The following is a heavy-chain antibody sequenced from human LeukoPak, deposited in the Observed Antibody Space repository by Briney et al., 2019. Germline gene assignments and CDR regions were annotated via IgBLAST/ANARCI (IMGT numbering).Heavy chain of an antibody. D-gene: IGHD6-6*01. CDR2: INPNSGGT. CDR1: GYTFTGYY. J-gene: IGHJ6*02. CDR3: ARTSSIAARRGYYYGMDV. V-gene: IGHV1-2*02. Sequence: ASVKVSCKASGYTFTGYYMHWVRQAPGQGLEWMGWINPNSGGTNYAQKFQGRVTMTRDTSISTAYMELSRLRSDDTAVYYCARTSSIAARRGYYYGMDVWGQGTTVTVSS.